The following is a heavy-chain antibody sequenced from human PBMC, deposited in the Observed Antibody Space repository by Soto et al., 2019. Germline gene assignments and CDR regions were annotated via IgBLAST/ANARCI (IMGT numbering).Heavy chain of an antibody. Sequence: SETLSLTCTVSGGSVSSGSYYWSWIRQPPGKGLEWIGYIYYSGSTNYNPSLKSRVTISVDTSKNQFSLKLSSVTAADTAVYYCASRSGSGSSYYFDYWGQGTLVTVSS. CDR3: ASRSGSGSSYYFDY. D-gene: IGHD3-10*01. CDR1: GGSVSSGSYY. CDR2: IYYSGST. J-gene: IGHJ4*02. V-gene: IGHV4-61*01.